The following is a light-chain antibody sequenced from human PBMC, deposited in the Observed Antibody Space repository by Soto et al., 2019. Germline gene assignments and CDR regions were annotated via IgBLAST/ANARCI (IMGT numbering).Light chain of an antibody. Sequence: AIQMTQSPSSLSASVGDRVIITCRASQGINTELAWYQQEPGKAPKLLIYAASNLESGVPSRFSGSGSGTDFALTISSLQPEDSATYFCLQDYNYPRTFGQGTKVE. V-gene: IGKV1-6*01. CDR2: AAS. J-gene: IGKJ1*01. CDR3: LQDYNYPRT. CDR1: QGINTE.